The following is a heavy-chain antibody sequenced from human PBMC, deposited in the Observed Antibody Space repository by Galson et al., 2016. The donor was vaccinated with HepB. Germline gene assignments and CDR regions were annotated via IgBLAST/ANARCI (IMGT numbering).Heavy chain of an antibody. J-gene: IGHJ4*02. D-gene: IGHD3-10*01. Sequence: QSGAEVKKPGESLKISCRGSGYRFTTYWIGWVRQMPGKGLEWMGIINPTDSDTRYSPSFQGQVTIPADKSISTAYLQWSSLKASDTAMYYCARHWDSGSFDLDYWGQGTLVTVSS. V-gene: IGHV5-51*01. CDR1: GYRFTTYW. CDR2: INPTDSDT. CDR3: ARHWDSGSFDLDY.